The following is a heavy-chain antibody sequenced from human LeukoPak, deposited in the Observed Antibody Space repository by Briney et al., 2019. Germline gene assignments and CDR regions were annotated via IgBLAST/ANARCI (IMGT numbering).Heavy chain of an antibody. V-gene: IGHV4-61*01. CDR2: IYYSGST. CDR3: ARALRGYYGDYGPGYFDY. J-gene: IGHJ4*02. D-gene: IGHD4-17*01. CDR1: GGSISSGSYY. Sequence: KPSQTLSLTCTVSGGSISSGSYYWSWIRQPPGKGLEWIGYIYYSGSTNYNPSLKSRVTISVDTSKNQFSLKLSSVTAADTAVYYCARALRGYYGDYGPGYFDYWGQGTLVTVSS.